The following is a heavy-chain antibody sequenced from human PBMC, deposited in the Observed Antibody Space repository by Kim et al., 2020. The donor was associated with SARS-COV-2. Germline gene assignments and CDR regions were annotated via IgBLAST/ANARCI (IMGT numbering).Heavy chain of an antibody. CDR1: GFTFSNYA. Sequence: GGSLRLSCAASGFTFSNYAMSWVRQAPGKGLEWVSAITGSGDRTFYADSVKGRFTVSRDNSKNTLYVQMNSLRAEDTAVYYCAKDPQAGALDYYFDYWGQGTRVTVSS. V-gene: IGHV3-23*01. CDR2: ITGSGDRT. J-gene: IGHJ4*02. D-gene: IGHD1-26*01. CDR3: AKDPQAGALDYYFDY.